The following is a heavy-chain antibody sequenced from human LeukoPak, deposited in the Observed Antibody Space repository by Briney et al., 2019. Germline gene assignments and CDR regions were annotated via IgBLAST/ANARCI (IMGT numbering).Heavy chain of an antibody. D-gene: IGHD2-2*01. CDR3: ARQGGCSSTSCYSNWFDP. J-gene: IGHJ5*02. CDR2: IYHSGST. CDR1: GYSISSGYY. Sequence: SETLSLTCAVSGYSISSGYYWGWIRQSPGKGLEWIGSIYHSGSTYYNPSLKSRVTISVDTSKNQFSLKLSSVTAADTAVYYCARQGGCSSTSCYSNWFDPWGQGTLVTVSS. V-gene: IGHV4-38-2*01.